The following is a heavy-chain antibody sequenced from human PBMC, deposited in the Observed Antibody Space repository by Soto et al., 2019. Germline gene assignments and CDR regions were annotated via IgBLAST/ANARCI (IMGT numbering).Heavy chain of an antibody. J-gene: IGHJ4*02. Sequence: EVQLVESGGGLVQPGGSLRLSCAASEFTFSSYEMNWVRQAPGKGLEWVSYISGSGSSIYYADSVKGRFTISRDNAKNSLYLQMNGLRAEDTAVYYCARESDYDTFDSWGQGTLVTVSS. D-gene: IGHD3-9*01. CDR3: ARESDYDTFDS. CDR2: ISGSGSSI. CDR1: EFTFSSYE. V-gene: IGHV3-48*03.